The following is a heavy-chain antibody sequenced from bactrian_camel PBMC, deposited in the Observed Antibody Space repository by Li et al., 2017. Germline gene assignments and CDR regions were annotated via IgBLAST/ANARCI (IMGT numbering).Heavy chain of an antibody. CDR1: GFTFMRTD. CDR3: VRSEYGGSWFSFDH. J-gene: IGHJ4*01. V-gene: IGHV3S40*01. Sequence: VQLVESGGALVQPGGSLRLSCVVSGFTFMRTDMSWVRQAPGKGLEWVSTIESGSDATDYADSVKGRFTMSRDNAKNTLYLQLNSLKTEDTAMYYCVRSEYGGSWFSFDHWGQGTQVTVS. D-gene: IGHD6*01. CDR2: IESGSDAT.